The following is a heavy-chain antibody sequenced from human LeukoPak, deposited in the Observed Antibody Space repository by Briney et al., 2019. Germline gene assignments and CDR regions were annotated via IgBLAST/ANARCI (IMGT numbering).Heavy chain of an antibody. V-gene: IGHV4-59*12. D-gene: IGHD6-6*01. Sequence: PSETLSLTCTVSGASFSTYYWSWVRQPPGKGLEWIGYMYYSGSTNYNPSLKSRVTISVDTSKNQLSLKLSSVTAADTAVYYCARDGRGSTSLDNWGQGILVTVSS. CDR3: ARDGRGSTSLDN. CDR2: MYYSGST. J-gene: IGHJ4*02. CDR1: GASFSTYY.